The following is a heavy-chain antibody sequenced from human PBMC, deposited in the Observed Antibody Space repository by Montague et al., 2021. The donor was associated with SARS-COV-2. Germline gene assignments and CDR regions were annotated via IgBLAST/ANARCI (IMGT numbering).Heavy chain of an antibody. D-gene: IGHD3-10*01. Sequence: SETLSLTCTVSGGSISSYYWSWIRQPPGKGLEWIGYIYYSGSTNYNPSLKSRVTISVDTSKNQFSLKLSSVTAADTAVYYCAREGMVRGSYYYYGMDVWGQGTSVTFSS. CDR2: IYYSGST. CDR3: AREGMVRGSYYYYGMDV. CDR1: GGSISSYY. J-gene: IGHJ6*02. V-gene: IGHV4-59*01.